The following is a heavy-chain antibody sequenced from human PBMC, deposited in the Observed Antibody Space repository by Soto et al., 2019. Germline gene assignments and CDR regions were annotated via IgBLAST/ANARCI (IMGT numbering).Heavy chain of an antibody. V-gene: IGHV1-18*04. D-gene: IGHD3-22*01. CDR3: AREGYYYDSSGYQGAFDI. J-gene: IGHJ3*02. CDR2: ISAYNGNT. Sequence: ASVKVSCKASGYTFTGYGISWVRQAPGQGLEWMGWISAYNGNTNYAQKLQGRVTMTTDTSTSTAYMELRSLRSDDTAVYYCAREGYYYDSSGYQGAFDIWGQGTMVTVSS. CDR1: GYTFTGYG.